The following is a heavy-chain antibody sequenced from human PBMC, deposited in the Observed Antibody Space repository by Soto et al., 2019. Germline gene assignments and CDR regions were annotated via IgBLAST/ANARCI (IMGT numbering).Heavy chain of an antibody. CDR2: IYWDDDK. Sequence: QITLKESGPTLVKPTQTLTLTCTFSGFSLSTSGVGVGWIRQPPGKALEWLALIYWDDDKRYSPSLKSRLTITKDSSKNQVVLTMTNMDPVDTASYYCAQTITGTTGNGFDPWGQGTLVTVSS. J-gene: IGHJ5*02. CDR3: AQTITGTTGNGFDP. V-gene: IGHV2-5*02. CDR1: GFSLSTSGVG. D-gene: IGHD1-7*01.